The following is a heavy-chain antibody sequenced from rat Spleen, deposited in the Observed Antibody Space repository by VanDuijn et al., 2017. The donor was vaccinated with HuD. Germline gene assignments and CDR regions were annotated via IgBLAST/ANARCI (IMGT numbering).Heavy chain of an antibody. Sequence: EVQLVESDGGLVQPGRSLKLSCAASGFTFSDYYMAWVRQAPTKGLEWVATISYDGSSTYYRDSVKGRFTISRDNAKSTLYLQMDSLRSEDTATYYCARHGRTPCDYWGQGVMVTVSS. D-gene: IGHD1-11*01. J-gene: IGHJ2*01. CDR1: GFTFSDYY. CDR3: ARHGRTPCDY. V-gene: IGHV5-29*01. CDR2: ISYDGSST.